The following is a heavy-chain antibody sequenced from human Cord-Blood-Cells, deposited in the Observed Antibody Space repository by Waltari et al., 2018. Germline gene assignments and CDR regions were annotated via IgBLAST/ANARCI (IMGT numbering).Heavy chain of an antibody. V-gene: IGHV3-9*03. J-gene: IGHJ3*02. CDR1: GFTFGDYV. D-gene: IGHD6-6*01. CDR2: ISWNSGSI. Sequence: EVQLVESGGGLVQPGRSLRLSCAASGFTFGDYVMHWVRPAPGKGLEWVSGISWNSGSIGYADSVKGRFTISRDNAKNSLYLQMNSLRAEDMALYYCAKDTAARTLQRGAFDIWGQGTMVTVSS. CDR3: AKDTAARTLQRGAFDI.